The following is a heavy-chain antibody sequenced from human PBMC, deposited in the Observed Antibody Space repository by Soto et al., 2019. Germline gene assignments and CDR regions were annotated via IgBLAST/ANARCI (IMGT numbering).Heavy chain of an antibody. CDR3: ASLLVVGGGMDV. CDR1: GGTFSSYA. CDR2: IIPIFGTA. J-gene: IGHJ6*02. D-gene: IGHD2-8*01. V-gene: IGHV1-69*12. Sequence: QVQLVQSGAEVKKPGSSVKVSCKASGGTFSSYAISWVRQAPGQGLEWMGGIIPIFGTAYYAQKFQGGVTITADESTSSGYRELSSVRSEDTAVYYCASLLVVGGGMDVWGQGTTVTVSS.